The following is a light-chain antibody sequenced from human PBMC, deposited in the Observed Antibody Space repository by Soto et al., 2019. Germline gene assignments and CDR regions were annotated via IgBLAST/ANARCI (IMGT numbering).Light chain of an antibody. J-gene: IGLJ3*02. V-gene: IGLV2-14*03. CDR3: SPYATSSTPWV. CDR1: SRDIGGYKY. Sequence: QSALTQPASVSGSPGQSITISCTGTSRDIGGYKYVSWYQQHPGTAPKLMIYDVSNRPSGVANRFSGSKSGNTASLTISGLQDEDEADYYCSPYATSSTPWVFGGGTKLTVL. CDR2: DVS.